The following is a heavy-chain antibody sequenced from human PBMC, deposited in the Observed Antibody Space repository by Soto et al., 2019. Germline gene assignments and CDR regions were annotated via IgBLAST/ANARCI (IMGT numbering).Heavy chain of an antibody. V-gene: IGHV4-39*01. CDR3: ARPHSWELLWYNQH. CDR2: IYYSGST. Sequence: SETLCLTSTVSGGSISSSSYYWGWIRQPPGKGLEWIGSIYYSGSTYYNPSLKSRVTISVDTSKNQFSLKLSSVTAADTAVYYCARPHSWELLWYNQHWGQGTLVTVSS. J-gene: IGHJ1*01. D-gene: IGHD1-26*01. CDR1: GGSISSSSYY.